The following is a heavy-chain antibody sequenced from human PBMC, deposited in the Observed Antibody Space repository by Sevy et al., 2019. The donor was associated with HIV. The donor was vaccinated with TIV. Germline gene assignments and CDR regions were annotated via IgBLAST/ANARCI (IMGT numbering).Heavy chain of an antibody. J-gene: IGHJ3*02. CDR2: ISAYNGNT. CDR3: ARTRDGYNFDAFDI. CDR1: GYTFTSYG. D-gene: IGHD5-12*01. Sequence: ASMKVSCKASGYTFTSYGISWVRQAPGQGLEWMGWISAYNGNTNYAQKLQGRVTMTTDTSTSTAYMELRSLRSDDTAVYYCARTRDGYNFDAFDIWGQGTMVTVSS. V-gene: IGHV1-18*01.